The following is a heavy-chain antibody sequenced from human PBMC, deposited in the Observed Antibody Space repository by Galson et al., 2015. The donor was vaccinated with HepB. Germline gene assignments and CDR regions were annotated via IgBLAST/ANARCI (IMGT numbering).Heavy chain of an antibody. Sequence: SLRLSCAASGLTFSSYAMHWVRQAPGKGLEWVAVISYDGSNKYYADSVKGRFTISRDNPKNTLYLQMNSLRAEDTAVYYCARFGHPYGSGSYPYYYGMDVWGQGTTVTVSS. CDR2: ISYDGSNK. CDR1: GLTFSSYA. J-gene: IGHJ6*02. D-gene: IGHD3-10*01. CDR3: ARFGHPYGSGSYPYYYGMDV. V-gene: IGHV3-30-3*01.